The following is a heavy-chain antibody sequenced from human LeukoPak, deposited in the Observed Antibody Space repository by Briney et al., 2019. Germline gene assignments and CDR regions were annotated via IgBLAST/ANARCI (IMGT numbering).Heavy chain of an antibody. D-gene: IGHD2-21*01. CDR2: ISYDGSNK. J-gene: IGHJ1*01. Sequence: QPGRSVRLSCAASGFTFSTYAMHWVRQAPGKGLEWVAVISYDGSNKYYADSVKGRITISRDNSKDTLYLQMNSLRAEDTAVYYCASGGDTDRRYFKYWGQGTLVTVSS. V-gene: IGHV3-30*04. CDR1: GFTFSTYA. CDR3: ASGGDTDRRYFKY.